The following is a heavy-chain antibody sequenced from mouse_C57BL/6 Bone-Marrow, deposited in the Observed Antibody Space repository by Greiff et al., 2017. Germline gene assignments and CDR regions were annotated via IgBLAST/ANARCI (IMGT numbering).Heavy chain of an antibody. CDR1: GFTFSDSG. CDR3: ARPWAYAMDY. V-gene: IGHV5-17*01. Sequence: EVKLVESGGGLVKPGGSLKLSCAASGFTFSDSGMHWVRQAPEKGLEWVAYISSGSSTIYYADTVKGRFTISRDNAKNTLFLQMTSLRSEDTAMYYCARPWAYAMDYWGQGTSVTVSS. CDR2: ISSGSSTI. J-gene: IGHJ4*01.